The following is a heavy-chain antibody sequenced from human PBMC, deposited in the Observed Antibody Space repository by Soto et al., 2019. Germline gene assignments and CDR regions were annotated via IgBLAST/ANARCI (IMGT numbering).Heavy chain of an antibody. CDR2: IWCDGSNK. V-gene: IGHV3-33*01. CDR3: ARDRKDYYDSNWWAIDI. CDR1: GFTFSSYD. D-gene: IGHD3-22*01. J-gene: IGHJ3*02. Sequence: QVQLVESGGGVVQPGRSLRLSCAASGFTFSSYDMHWVRQAPGKGLEWVAVIWCDGSNKYYADSVKGRFTISRDNSKNTPYLQMNSRSAEETAAYYCARDRKDYYDSNWWAIDIWGQGTMVTVSS.